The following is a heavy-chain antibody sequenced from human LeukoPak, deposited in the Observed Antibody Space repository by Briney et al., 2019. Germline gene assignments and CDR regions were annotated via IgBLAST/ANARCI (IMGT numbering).Heavy chain of an antibody. D-gene: IGHD1-26*01. CDR2: INPSGGST. V-gene: IGHV1-46*01. CDR1: GYTFTSYY. J-gene: IGHJ3*02. CDR3: AREGSGSYQRWAFDI. Sequence: GASVKVSCKASGYTFTSYYMHWVRQAPGQGLEWMGIINPSGGSTSYAQKFQGRVTMTRDTSTSTVYMELSSLRSEDTAVYYCAREGSGSYQRWAFDIWGQGTMVTVSS.